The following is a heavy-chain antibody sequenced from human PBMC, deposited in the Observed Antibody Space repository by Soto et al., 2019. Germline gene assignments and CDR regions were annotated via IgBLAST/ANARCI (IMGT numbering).Heavy chain of an antibody. Sequence: QITLKESGPTLVKPTQTLTLTCTFSGFSLSTSGVGVGWIRQPPGKALEWVTLIYWDDDKRYSPSLKSRITITKDTSKSQVVLTMSNMHPVDTATYYCARHIPSGYNDAFDIWGQGTMVTVSS. CDR3: ARHIPSGYNDAFDI. J-gene: IGHJ3*02. V-gene: IGHV2-5*02. D-gene: IGHD3-9*01. CDR1: GFSLSTSGVG. CDR2: IYWDDDK.